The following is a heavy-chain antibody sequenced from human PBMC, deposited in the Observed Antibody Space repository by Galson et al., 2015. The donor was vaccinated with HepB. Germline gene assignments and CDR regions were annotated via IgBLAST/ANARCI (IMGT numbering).Heavy chain of an antibody. Sequence: SLRLSCAASGFTFSSYAMHWVRQAPGKGLEWVAVISYDGSNKYYADSVKGRFTISRDNSKNTLYLQMNSLRAEDTAVYYCARGPGIADLGIWGQGTMVTVSS. CDR1: GFTFSSYA. CDR2: ISYDGSNK. V-gene: IGHV3-30-3*01. J-gene: IGHJ3*02. CDR3: ARGPGIADLGI. D-gene: IGHD6-13*01.